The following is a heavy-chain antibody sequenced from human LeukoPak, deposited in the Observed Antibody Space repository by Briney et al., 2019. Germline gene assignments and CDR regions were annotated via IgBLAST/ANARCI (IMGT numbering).Heavy chain of an antibody. D-gene: IGHD3-10*01. CDR2: INRSGST. Sequence: SETLSLTCAVYGGSFSGYYWSWIRQPPGKGLEWIGEINRSGSTNYNPSLKSRVTISVDTSKNQFSLKLSSVTAADTAVYYCARGRGYYYGSGTWLDIWGQGTMVTVSS. CDR1: GGSFSGYY. J-gene: IGHJ3*02. CDR3: ARGRGYYYGSGTWLDI. V-gene: IGHV4-34*01.